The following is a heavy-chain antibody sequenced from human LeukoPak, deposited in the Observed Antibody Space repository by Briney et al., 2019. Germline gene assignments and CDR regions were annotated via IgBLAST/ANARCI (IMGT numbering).Heavy chain of an antibody. J-gene: IGHJ4*02. CDR2: ISGSGGST. D-gene: IGHD4-17*01. CDR1: GFTFSRFA. CDR3: AKAAWAHDYGDPMGY. Sequence: GGSLRLSCAASGFTFSRFAMNWVRQAPGKGLEWVSTISGSGGSTYYADSVKGRFTISRDTSKNTLYLQMNSLRAEDTAVYYWAKAAWAHDYGDPMGYWGQGTLVTVSS. V-gene: IGHV3-23*01.